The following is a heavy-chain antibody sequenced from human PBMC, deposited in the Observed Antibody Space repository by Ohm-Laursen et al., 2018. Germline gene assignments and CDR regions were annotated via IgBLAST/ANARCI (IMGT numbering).Heavy chain of an antibody. V-gene: IGHV3-9*01. J-gene: IGHJ4*02. Sequence: SLRLSCAASGFTFVDYALHWVRQAPGKGLEWVSGISWNSGSIGYADSVKGRFTISRDNAKNSLYLQMNSLRAEDTALYYCAKSLSWYVLDYWGQGTLVTVSS. CDR3: AKSLSWYVLDY. CDR1: GFTFVDYA. CDR2: ISWNSGSI. D-gene: IGHD6-13*01.